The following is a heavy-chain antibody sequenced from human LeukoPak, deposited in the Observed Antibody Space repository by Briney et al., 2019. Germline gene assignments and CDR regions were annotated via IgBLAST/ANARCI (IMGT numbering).Heavy chain of an antibody. D-gene: IGHD2-2*01. CDR3: ARGRFCSSTSCYFWRRWITTLNYYYYYYMDV. J-gene: IGHJ6*03. Sequence: ASVKVSCKASGYTFTSYDINWVRQAPGHGREWMGWMNPNSGNTGYAQKFHGRVTITRNTSLSTAYRELSSLRSEDTAVYYCARGRFCSSTSCYFWRRWITTLNYYYYYYMDVWGKGTTVTVSS. V-gene: IGHV1-8*01. CDR1: GYTFTSYD. CDR2: MNPNSGNT.